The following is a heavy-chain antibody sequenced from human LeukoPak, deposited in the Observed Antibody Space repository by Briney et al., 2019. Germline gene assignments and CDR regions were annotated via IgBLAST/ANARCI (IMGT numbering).Heavy chain of an antibody. CDR1: GVSFSGYY. D-gene: IGHD6-13*01. Sequence: KPSETLSLTCAVYGVSFSGYYWSWIRQPPGKGLEWIGEINHSGSTNYNPSLKCRVTISVDRSKNQFSLKLSSVTAADTAVYYCAKVAAAGTLYFQHWGQGTLVTVSS. CDR2: INHSGST. J-gene: IGHJ1*01. CDR3: AKVAAAGTLYFQH. V-gene: IGHV4-34*01.